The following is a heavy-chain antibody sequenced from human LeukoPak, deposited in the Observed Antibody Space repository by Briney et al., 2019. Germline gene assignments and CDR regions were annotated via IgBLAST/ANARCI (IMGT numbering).Heavy chain of an antibody. CDR3: ARDRLGGFDN. V-gene: IGHV4-38-2*02. D-gene: IGHD2-15*01. J-gene: IGHJ4*02. Sequence: SETLSLTCSVSGDSITTDYYWGWIRQPPGKGLEWIASIFHSGDTYYNPSLESRLTISVDTSKNQFSLKLTSLTAADTAVYYCARDRLGGFDNWGQGTLVTVSS. CDR2: IFHSGDT. CDR1: GDSITTDYY.